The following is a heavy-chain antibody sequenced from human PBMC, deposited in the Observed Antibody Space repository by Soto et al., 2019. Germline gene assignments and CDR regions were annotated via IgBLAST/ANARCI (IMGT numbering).Heavy chain of an antibody. CDR1: GGTFSSYS. V-gene: IGHV1-69*01. CDR2: IIPIFGTA. D-gene: IGHD4-17*01. J-gene: IGHJ6*02. Sequence: GTSVKVSSKACGGTFSSYSLSWVRQAPGQGLEWMGGIIPIFGTANYAQKFQGRVTITADESTSTAYMELSSLRSEDTAVYYCARVMTTVTFYGMDVWGQGTTGTVSS. CDR3: ARVMTTVTFYGMDV.